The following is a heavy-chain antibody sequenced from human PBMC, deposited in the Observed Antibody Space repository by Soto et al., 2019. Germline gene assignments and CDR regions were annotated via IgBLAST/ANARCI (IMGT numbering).Heavy chain of an antibody. CDR1: GFSFSGHY. Sequence: GGSLRLSCAASGFSFSGHYMDWVRQAPGKGLEWVGRIRTKGARYTTEYAASVKGRFTISRDDSKNSLYLQMNSLKPEDTALYYCARSKDGSDDYWGQGTLVTVSS. J-gene: IGHJ4*02. CDR2: IRTKGARYTT. D-gene: IGHD5-12*01. V-gene: IGHV3-72*01. CDR3: ARSKDGSDDY.